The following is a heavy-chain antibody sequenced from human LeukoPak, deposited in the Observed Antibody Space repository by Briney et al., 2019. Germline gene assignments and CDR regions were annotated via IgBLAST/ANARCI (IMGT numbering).Heavy chain of an antibody. CDR1: GGSINGYY. V-gene: IGHV4-59*01. CDR3: ARLSGSSWPYYYYGMDV. J-gene: IGHJ6*02. CDR2: IYNSGSA. D-gene: IGHD6-13*01. Sequence: PSETLSLTCTVSGGSINGYYWSWIRQPPGRGLEWIAYIYNSGSAKYSPSLKSRVTISVDTSKNQFSLKLSSVTAADTAVYYCARLSGSSWPYYYYGMDVWGQGTTVTVSS.